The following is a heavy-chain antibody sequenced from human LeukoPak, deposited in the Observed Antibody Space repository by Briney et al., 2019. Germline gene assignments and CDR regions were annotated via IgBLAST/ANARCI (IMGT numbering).Heavy chain of an antibody. CDR2: INSDGSGT. Sequence: GGSLRLSCAASGFTFSSYAMHWVRQAPGKGLVWVSRINSDGSGTSDADFVKGRFTISGDNSKNTLYLQMNSLRAEDTAMYYCARDRLTNDAFDIWGQGTMVTVSS. J-gene: IGHJ3*02. CDR1: GFTFSSYA. CDR3: ARDRLTNDAFDI. V-gene: IGHV3-74*01. D-gene: IGHD2-8*01.